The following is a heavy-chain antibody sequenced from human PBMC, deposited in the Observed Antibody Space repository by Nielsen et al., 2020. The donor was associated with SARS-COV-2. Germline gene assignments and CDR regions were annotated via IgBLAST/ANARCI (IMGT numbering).Heavy chain of an antibody. CDR3: ARPAETYCSSTSCSKSWFDP. V-gene: IGHV4-39*01. J-gene: IGHJ5*02. D-gene: IGHD2-2*01. CDR2: IYYSGST. Sequence: WIRQPPGKGLEWIGSIYYSGSTYYNPSLKSRVTISVDTSKNQFSLKLSSVTAADTAVYYCARPAETYCSSTSCSKSWFDPWGQGTLVTVSS.